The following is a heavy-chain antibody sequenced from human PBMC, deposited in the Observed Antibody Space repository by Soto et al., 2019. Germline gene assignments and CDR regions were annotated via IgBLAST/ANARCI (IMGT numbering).Heavy chain of an antibody. D-gene: IGHD5-12*01. V-gene: IGHV3-9*01. J-gene: IGHJ5*02. CDR1: GFTFDDYA. CDR3: AKAPPVSGGYDYLWFDP. CDR2: ISWNSGSI. Sequence: QPGGSLRLSCAASGFTFDDYAMHWVRQAPGKGLEWVSGISWNSGSIGYADSVKGRFTISRDNAKNSLYLQMNSLRAEDTALYYCAKAPPVSGGYDYLWFDPWGQGTLVTVSS.